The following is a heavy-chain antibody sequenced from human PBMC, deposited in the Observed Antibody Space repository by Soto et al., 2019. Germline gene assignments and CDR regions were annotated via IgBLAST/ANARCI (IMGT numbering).Heavy chain of an antibody. Sequence: GGSLRLSCAASGFTFSSEEMNWVRQAPGKGLEWVAYISGSSSMIYYADSVKGRFTISRDNAKNSLYLQMNTLRAEDTAVYYCATDFWSAYCWGQGTLVTVSS. V-gene: IGHV3-48*03. J-gene: IGHJ4*02. CDR1: GFTFSSEE. CDR3: ATDFWSAYC. CDR2: ISGSSSMI. D-gene: IGHD3-3*01.